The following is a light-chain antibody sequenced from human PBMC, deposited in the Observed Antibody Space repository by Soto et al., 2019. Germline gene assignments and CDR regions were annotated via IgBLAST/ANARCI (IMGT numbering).Light chain of an antibody. CDR2: EVS. V-gene: IGLV2-14*01. J-gene: IGLJ1*01. CDR1: SSDVGGYNY. CDR3: SSYTSSSTAV. Sequence: QSALTQPASVSGSPGQSITISCTGTSSDVGGYNYVSWYQQHPGKAPKLMIYEVSNRPSGVSNRFSGSKSDNTASLTISGLQAHDEADYYCSSYTSSSTAVFGTGTKLTVL.